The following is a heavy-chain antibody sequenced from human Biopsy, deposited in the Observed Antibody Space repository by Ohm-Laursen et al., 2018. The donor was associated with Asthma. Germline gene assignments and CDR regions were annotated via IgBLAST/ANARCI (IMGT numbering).Heavy chain of an antibody. CDR3: ARAVDYSHYYGIDV. CDR2: ISVYNGNT. J-gene: IGHJ6*02. D-gene: IGHD3-10*01. V-gene: IGHV1-18*01. Sequence: SVKVSCTTSGYTFNSAGITWVRQAPGQGLEWMGWISVYNGNTKVTQKLQDRVTMITDTSTSTAYMELRSLRSDDTAVYFCARAVDYSHYYGIDVWGQGTTVTVS. CDR1: GYTFNSAG.